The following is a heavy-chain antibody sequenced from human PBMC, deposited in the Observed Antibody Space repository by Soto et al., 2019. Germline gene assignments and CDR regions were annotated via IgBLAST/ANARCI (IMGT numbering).Heavy chain of an antibody. Sequence: QVQLVESGGGVVQPGRSLRLSCAASGFTFSSYGMHWVRQAPGKGLERVAVISYDGSNKYYADSVKGRFTISRDNSKNTLYLQMNSLRAEDTAVYYCAKPRYCSGGSCHNWFDPWGQGTLVTVSS. D-gene: IGHD2-15*01. J-gene: IGHJ5*02. V-gene: IGHV3-30*18. CDR3: AKPRYCSGGSCHNWFDP. CDR2: ISYDGSNK. CDR1: GFTFSSYG.